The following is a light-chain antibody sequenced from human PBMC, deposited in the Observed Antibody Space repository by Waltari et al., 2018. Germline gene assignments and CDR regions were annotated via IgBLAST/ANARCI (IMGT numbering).Light chain of an antibody. CDR3: LHYKNWRT. V-gene: IGKV3D-15*01. CDR2: GTS. CDR1: QSVNNN. J-gene: IGKJ1*01. Sequence: EIGMTQSPATLSVSRGESATLSCRASQSVNNNLAWYQQKPGQAPRLLIYGTSTRATGIPVRFSGSGSGTEFTLTISSLQSEDFAIYYCLHYKNWRTFGQGTKVEIK.